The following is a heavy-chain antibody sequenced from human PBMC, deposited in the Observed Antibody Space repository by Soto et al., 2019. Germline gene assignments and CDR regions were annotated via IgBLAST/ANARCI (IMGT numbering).Heavy chain of an antibody. Sequence: GGSLRLSCAASGFTFSSYGMHWVRQAPGKGLEWVAVIWYDGSNKSYADSVKGRFTISRDNAKNTLYLQMNSLRAEDTAVYYCARPQMYQLLLWGGTDYYYYGMDVWGQGTTVTVSS. V-gene: IGHV3-33*01. CDR2: IWYDGSNK. CDR1: GFTFSSYG. J-gene: IGHJ6*02. CDR3: ARPQMYQLLLWGGTDYYYYGMDV. D-gene: IGHD2-2*01.